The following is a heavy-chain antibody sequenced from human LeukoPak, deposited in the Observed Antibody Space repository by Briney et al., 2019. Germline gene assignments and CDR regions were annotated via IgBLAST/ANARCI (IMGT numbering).Heavy chain of an antibody. CDR3: ARDPFYCSGGSCYLYYFDY. CDR1: GFTFNNFG. D-gene: IGHD2-15*01. CDR2: IGYDESKK. J-gene: IGHJ4*02. V-gene: IGHV3-30*02. Sequence: GGSPRLSCEASGFTFNNFGMHWVRQAPGKGLEWVAFIGYDESKKYYAESVKGRFTISRDDSKNTLYLQMSALKTEDTAVYYCARDPFYCSGGSCYLYYFDYWGQGTLVTVSS.